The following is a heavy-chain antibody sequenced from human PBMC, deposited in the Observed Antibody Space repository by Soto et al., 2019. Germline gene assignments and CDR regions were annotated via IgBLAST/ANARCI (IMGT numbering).Heavy chain of an antibody. CDR2: IIPIFGTA. CDR1: GGTFSSYA. V-gene: IGHV1-69*01. CDR3: ARSSISLVRGADYAMDV. J-gene: IGHJ6*02. Sequence: QVQLVQSGAEVKKPGSSVKVSCKASGGTFSSYAISWVRQAPGQGLEWMGGIIPIFGTANYAQKFQDRVTITADESTSTAYMELSSLRSEDTAVYYCARSSISLVRGADYAMDVWGQGTTVTVSS. D-gene: IGHD3-10*01.